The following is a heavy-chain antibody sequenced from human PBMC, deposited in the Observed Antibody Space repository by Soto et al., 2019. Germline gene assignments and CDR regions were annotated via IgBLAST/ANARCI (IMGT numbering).Heavy chain of an antibody. CDR1: GFTFSSYE. Sequence: EVQLVESGGGLVQPGGSLRLSCAASGFTFSSYEMNWVRQAPGKGLEWVSYISSSGSTIYYADSVKGRFTISRDNAKNSLYLQMNSLRAEDTALYYCARALRQWGYFDYSGQGTLVTVSS. V-gene: IGHV3-48*03. J-gene: IGHJ4*02. CDR3: ARALRQWGYFDY. D-gene: IGHD4-17*01. CDR2: ISSSGSTI.